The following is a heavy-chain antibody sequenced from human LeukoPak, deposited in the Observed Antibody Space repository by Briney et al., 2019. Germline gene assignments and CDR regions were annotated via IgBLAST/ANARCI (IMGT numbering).Heavy chain of an antibody. D-gene: IGHD2-21*01. CDR1: DDSISDYY. Sequence: SETLSLTCTVSDDSISDYYRGWIRQPPGKGLEWIGYFYNSGRSTYNPSLKSRVTISVDTSKNQFSLKLSSVTAADTAVYYCAREVRGAYCGGDCYHFDYWGQGTLVTVSS. J-gene: IGHJ4*02. CDR3: AREVRGAYCGGDCYHFDY. CDR2: FYNSGRS. V-gene: IGHV4-59*01.